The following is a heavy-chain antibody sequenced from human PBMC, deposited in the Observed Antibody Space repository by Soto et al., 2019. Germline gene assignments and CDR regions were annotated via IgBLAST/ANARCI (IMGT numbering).Heavy chain of an antibody. Sequence: SETLSLTCAVSGGSISSGGYSWSWIRQPPGKGLEWIGYIYHSGSTYYNPSLKSRVTISVDRSKNQFSLKLSSVTAADTAVYYCARGGGYSGYDLDYWGQGTLVTVSS. D-gene: IGHD5-12*01. CDR3: ARGGGYSGYDLDY. J-gene: IGHJ4*02. CDR1: GGSISSGGYS. CDR2: IYHSGST. V-gene: IGHV4-30-2*01.